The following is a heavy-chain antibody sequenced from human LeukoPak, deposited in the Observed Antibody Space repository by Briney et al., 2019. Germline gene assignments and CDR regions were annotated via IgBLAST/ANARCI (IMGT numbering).Heavy chain of an antibody. CDR3: ARDLASSGA. CDR1: GFTFNRYR. Sequence: GVLRLSCAASGFTFNRYRMHWVRQAPGKGLVWVSRINNDGSTTSYADSGKGRFTISRDNAKNTLYLQMNSLRAEDTAVYYCARDLASSGAWGQGTLVTVSS. V-gene: IGHV3-74*01. J-gene: IGHJ4*02. D-gene: IGHD6-6*01. CDR2: INNDGSTT.